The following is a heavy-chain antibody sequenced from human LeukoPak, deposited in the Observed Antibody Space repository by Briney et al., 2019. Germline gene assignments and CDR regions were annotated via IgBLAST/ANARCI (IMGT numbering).Heavy chain of an antibody. Sequence: SETLSLTCAVFGGSFSGYYWSWIRQPPGKGLERIGEINQSGSTNYKSSLKSRVTISVDTSKNQFSLKLNSVTAADTAVYYCARVRVEVPAAIRIRTHYMDVWGKGTTVTVSS. J-gene: IGHJ6*03. CDR2: INQSGST. CDR1: GGSFSGYY. D-gene: IGHD2-2*02. V-gene: IGHV4-34*01. CDR3: ARVRVEVPAAIRIRTHYMDV.